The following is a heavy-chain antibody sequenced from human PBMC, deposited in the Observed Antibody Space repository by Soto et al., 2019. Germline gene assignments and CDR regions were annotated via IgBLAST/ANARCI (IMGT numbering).Heavy chain of an antibody. CDR3: ERDVNYGHALTLYGMDV. CDR2: VCYDASNK. D-gene: IGHD4-17*01. Sequence: GGSLRLSCAASGFTFSSYSMHWVVQPPAKGLQGLVVVCYDASNKDYADSVKGRFTISIDKSKNTLYLKMNTLTAEDTAVYYCERDVNYGHALTLYGMDVWGQGTTVTVSS. CDR1: GFTFSSYS. J-gene: IGHJ6*02. V-gene: IGHV3-33*08.